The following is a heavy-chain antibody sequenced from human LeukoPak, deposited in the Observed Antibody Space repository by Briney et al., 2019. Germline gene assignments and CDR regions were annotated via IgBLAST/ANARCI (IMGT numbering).Heavy chain of an antibody. V-gene: IGHV3-53*01. D-gene: IGHD4-17*01. J-gene: IGHJ5*02. CDR1: GLTGSYNY. CDR2: IHTSGDT. Sequence: GGSLRLSCAASGLTGSYNYVSWVRQAPGKGLERVSAIHTSGDTCYADSVKGRFTISRDTSKNTLYLQINSLRVEDTAVYYCIVFGDSNHWGQGTLVTVSS. CDR3: IVFGDSNH.